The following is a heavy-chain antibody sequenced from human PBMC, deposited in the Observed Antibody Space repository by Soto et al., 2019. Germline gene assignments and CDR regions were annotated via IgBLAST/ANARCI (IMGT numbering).Heavy chain of an antibody. D-gene: IGHD2-2*01. J-gene: IGHJ4*02. CDR1: GFSFSTFW. Sequence: EVQLVESGGDLVQPGGSLRLSCAASGFSFSTFWMHWVRQAPGKGLVWVSRINPEETTKTYADSVRGRFTISRDNAKNTLYLQMNSLRADDTAVYYCARGGLEPVDYWGQGTLVTVFS. V-gene: IGHV3-74*01. CDR3: ARGGLEPVDY. CDR2: INPEETTK.